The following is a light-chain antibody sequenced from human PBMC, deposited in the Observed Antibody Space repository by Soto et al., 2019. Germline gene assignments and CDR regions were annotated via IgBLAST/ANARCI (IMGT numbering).Light chain of an antibody. J-gene: IGKJ5*01. CDR2: DTS. V-gene: IGKV3-11*01. CDR3: QQRNSWPPTFT. CDR1: QSVGSF. Sequence: EIVLTQSPATLSLSPGERATLSCRASQSVGSFLAWYQQKPGQAPRLLIYDTSIRATGIPARFSGSRSGTDFTLTISSLEPEDFAVYYCQQRNSWPPTFTFGQGTRLEIK.